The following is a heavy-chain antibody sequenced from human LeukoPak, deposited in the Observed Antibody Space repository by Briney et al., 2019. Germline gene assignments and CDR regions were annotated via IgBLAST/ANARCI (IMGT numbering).Heavy chain of an antibody. CDR3: ARVFPVYYYDSSGYYSF. J-gene: IGHJ4*02. D-gene: IGHD3-22*01. V-gene: IGHV3-23*01. CDR1: GFSFSNLA. CDR2: ISDSGGTT. Sequence: GGSPRLSCAASGFSFSNLAMGWVRQAPGKGLEWVSVISDSGGTTYYADSVKGRFTISRDNAKNTLYLQMNSLRAEDTAVYYCARVFPVYYYDSSGYYSFGGQGTLVTVSS.